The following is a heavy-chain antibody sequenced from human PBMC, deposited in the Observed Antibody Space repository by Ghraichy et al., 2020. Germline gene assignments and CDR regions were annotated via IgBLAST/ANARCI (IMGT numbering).Heavy chain of an antibody. D-gene: IGHD3-22*01. V-gene: IGHV4-59*01. CDR3: ARVLDSSGYYWFDY. Sequence: GSLRLSCTVSGGSISSYYWSWIRQPPGKGLEWIGYIYYSGSTNYNPSLKSRVTISVDTSKNQFSLKLSSVTAADTAVYYCARVLDSSGYYWFDYWGQGTLVTVSS. CDR2: IYYSGST. CDR1: GGSISSYY. J-gene: IGHJ4*02.